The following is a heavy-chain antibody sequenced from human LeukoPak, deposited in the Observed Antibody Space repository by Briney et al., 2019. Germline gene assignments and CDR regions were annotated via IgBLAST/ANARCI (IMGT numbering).Heavy chain of an antibody. CDR1: GYTFNTYG. J-gene: IGHJ5*02. CDR3: ARGFRRLLDP. V-gene: IGHV1-18*01. D-gene: IGHD3-10*01. CDR2: ISADNGDT. Sequence: GASVKVSCGTSGYTFNTYGITWVRQAPGQGLEWMGWISADNGDTKYAQKFQGRLTMTTDTATTTAYMELRSLRFHDTAVCYCARGFRRLLDPWGQGTLVTVSS.